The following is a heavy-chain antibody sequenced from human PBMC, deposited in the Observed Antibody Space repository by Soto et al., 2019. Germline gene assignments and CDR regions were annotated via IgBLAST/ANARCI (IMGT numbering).Heavy chain of an antibody. CDR1: GYTFTTYA. Sequence: QVQFVQSGAEEKKPGASVKVSCKASGYTFTTYAMHWVRQAPGQRLEWMGCINAGNGNTKYSQKFQGRVTITRDTSASTAYMELSSLRSEDTAMYFCARAREPGSAWYIPIYYWGQGTLVTVSS. D-gene: IGHD6-19*01. CDR2: INAGNGNT. J-gene: IGHJ4*02. V-gene: IGHV1-3*05. CDR3: ARAREPGSAWYIPIYY.